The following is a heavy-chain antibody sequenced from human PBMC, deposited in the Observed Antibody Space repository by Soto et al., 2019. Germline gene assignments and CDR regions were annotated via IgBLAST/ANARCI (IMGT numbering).Heavy chain of an antibody. CDR3: ARDPVTLVRGVIPYLDY. V-gene: IGHV1-3*01. J-gene: IGHJ4*02. CDR2: INAGDDKT. Sequence: QVQLVQSGAEVKKPGASVKISCKASGYNFITYPLHWVRQAPGQRPEWMGWINAGDDKTQYSQKFQGRFTITRDTSASTGYMQLNSLRSEATAVYYCARDPVTLVRGVIPYLDYWGQGTLVTVSS. CDR1: GYNFITYP. D-gene: IGHD3-10*01.